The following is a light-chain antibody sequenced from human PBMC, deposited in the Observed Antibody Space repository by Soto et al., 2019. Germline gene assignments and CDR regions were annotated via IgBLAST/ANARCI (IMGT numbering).Light chain of an antibody. J-gene: IGLJ3*02. CDR3: SSYVSNSIVV. Sequence: QSALTQPASVSGSPGQSITISCTGTSSDVGDYNYVSWYQQHPGKAPILMIYEVSHRLSGVSNRFSGSKSGYTASLTISGLQDEDEDDYYCSSYVSNSIVVFGGGTKLTVL. CDR2: EVS. CDR1: SSDVGDYNY. V-gene: IGLV2-14*01.